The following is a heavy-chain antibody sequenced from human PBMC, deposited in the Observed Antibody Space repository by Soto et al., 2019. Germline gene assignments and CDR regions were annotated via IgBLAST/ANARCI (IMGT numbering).Heavy chain of an antibody. CDR2: IWYDGSNT. D-gene: IGHD2-8*02. J-gene: IGHJ4*02. CDR3: VRELPVGRDFDY. CDR1: GFTFSSYG. V-gene: IGHV3-33*01. Sequence: QVQLVESGGGVVQPGRSLRLSCAASGFTFSSYGMHWVRQAPGKGLEWVAVIWYDGSNTYYADSVKGRFTISRDNSKNTLYLQMNCLRAEDKAVYCCVRELPVGRDFDYWGQGTLVTVSS.